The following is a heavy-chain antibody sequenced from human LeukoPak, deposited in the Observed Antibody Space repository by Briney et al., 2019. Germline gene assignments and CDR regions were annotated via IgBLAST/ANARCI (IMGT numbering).Heavy chain of an antibody. J-gene: IGHJ4*02. CDR2: IIPIFGIA. CDR3: ARLSGSAAGRPDPFDY. Sequence: SVKVSCKASGYTFTSYDINWVRQATGQGLEWMGRIIPIFGIANYAQKFQGRVTITADKSTSTAYMELSSLRSEDTAVYYCARLSGSAAGRPDPFDYWGQGTLVTVSS. CDR1: GYTFTSYD. V-gene: IGHV1-69*04. D-gene: IGHD3-10*01.